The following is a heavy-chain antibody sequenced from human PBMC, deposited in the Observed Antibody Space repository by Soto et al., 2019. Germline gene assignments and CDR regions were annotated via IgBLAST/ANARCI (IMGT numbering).Heavy chain of an antibody. V-gene: IGHV1-18*01. CDR3: ARDGWDIVVVLATATGSWLDP. CDR2: ISAYNVNT. Sequence: ASVKVSCKASGYTFTSYGISWVRQAPGQGLEWMGGISAYNVNTNYAQKLQGRVTMTTDTSTSTAYMELRSLRSDDTAVYYCARDGWDIVVVLATATGSWLDPWGQGTLVTVSS. CDR1: GYTFTSYG. J-gene: IGHJ5*02. D-gene: IGHD2-2*01.